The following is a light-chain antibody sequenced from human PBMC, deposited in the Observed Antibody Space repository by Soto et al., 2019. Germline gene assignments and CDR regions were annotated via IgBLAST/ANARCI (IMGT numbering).Light chain of an antibody. CDR3: CSDTGTGVYV. V-gene: IGLV2-23*02. J-gene: IGLJ1*01. Sequence: QSVLTQPASVSGSPGQSITISCTGTSSDVGRFNFVSWYQQHPGKAPKLMIFEVNKRPSGVSNRFYGSKSGNTASLTISGLQAEDEADYYCCSDTGTGVYVFGTGTKVTVL. CDR2: EVN. CDR1: SSDVGRFNF.